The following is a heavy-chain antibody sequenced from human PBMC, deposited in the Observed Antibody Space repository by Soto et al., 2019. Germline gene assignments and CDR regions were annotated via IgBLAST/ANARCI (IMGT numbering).Heavy chain of an antibody. CDR1: GFTFSNYA. D-gene: IGHD1-26*01. J-gene: IGHJ6*02. CDR2: ISGSGGST. CDR3: ATYSGNYERYGVYYGMDV. V-gene: IGHV3-23*01. Sequence: GGSLRLSCAASGFTFSNYAISWVRQAPGKGLEWVSSISGSGGSTYYADSVKGRFTISRDNSKNTLYLQMKSLRAEETAVYYCATYSGNYERYGVYYGMDVWGQGTTVTVSS.